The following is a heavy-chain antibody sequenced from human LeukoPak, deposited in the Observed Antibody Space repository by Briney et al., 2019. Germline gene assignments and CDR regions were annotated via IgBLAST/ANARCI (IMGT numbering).Heavy chain of an antibody. D-gene: IGHD5-18*01. CDR3: ARGYSYGSGWFDP. J-gene: IGHJ5*02. V-gene: IGHV4-59*08. CDR2: IYYSGST. CDR1: GGSISGYY. Sequence: SETLSLTCTVSGGSISGYYWNWIRQPPGKGLEWIGYIYYSGSTNYNPSLKSRVTIAVDTFKSQFSLKLSSVTAADTAVYYCARGYSYGSGWFDPWGQGTLVTVSS.